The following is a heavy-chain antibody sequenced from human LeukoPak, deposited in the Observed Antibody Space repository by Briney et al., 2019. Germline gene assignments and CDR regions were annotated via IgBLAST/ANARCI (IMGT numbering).Heavy chain of an antibody. D-gene: IGHD2-2*01. CDR1: GYTFTGYY. J-gene: IGHJ6*03. V-gene: IGHV1-2*02. CDR3: ARASRAPQGWGVQLLPYYYYYMDV. CDR2: INPNSGGT. Sequence: VASVKVSCKASGYTFTGYYMHWVRQAPGQGLEWMGWINPNSGGTNYAQKFQGRVTMTRDTSISTAYMELSRLRSDDTAVYYCARASRAPQGWGVQLLPYYYYYMDVWGKGTTVTISS.